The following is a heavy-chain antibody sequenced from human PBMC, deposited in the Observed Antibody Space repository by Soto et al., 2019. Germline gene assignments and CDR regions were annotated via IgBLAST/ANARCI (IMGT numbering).Heavy chain of an antibody. CDR2: IIPIFGTA. Sequence: QVQLVQSGAEVKKPGSSVKVSCKASGGTFSSYAISWVRQAPGQGLEWMGGIIPIFGTADYAQKFQGRVTITADESTRPAYMDLSSLRSEDTAVYYCARHLGGNHYYYGMDVWGQGTTVTVSS. CDR1: GGTFSSYA. V-gene: IGHV1-69*12. J-gene: IGHJ6*02. D-gene: IGHD3-16*01. CDR3: ARHLGGNHYYYGMDV.